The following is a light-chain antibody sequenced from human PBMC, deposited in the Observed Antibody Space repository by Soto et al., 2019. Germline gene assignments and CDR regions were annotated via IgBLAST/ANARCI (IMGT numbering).Light chain of an antibody. V-gene: IGKV3-15*01. Sequence: EIMSTQSPGTLSLSPGERATLSCRASQSVSSRLAWYQQKPGQAPRLLIYGASSRATGIPARFSGSGSGTEFTLTISSLQSEDSAVYFCQQYNNWPRTFGQGTKVDIK. CDR1: QSVSSR. J-gene: IGKJ1*01. CDR3: QQYNNWPRT. CDR2: GAS.